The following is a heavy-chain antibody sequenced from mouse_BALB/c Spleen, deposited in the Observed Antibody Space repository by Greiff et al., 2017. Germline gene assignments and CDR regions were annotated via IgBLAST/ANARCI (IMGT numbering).Heavy chain of an antibody. Sequence: VKLMESGPGLVAPSQSLSITCTVSGFSLTSYGVHWVRQPPGKGLEWLGVIWAGGSTNYNSALMYRLSISKDNSKSQVFLKMNSLQTDDTAMYYCASSTMITGPFAYWGQGTLVTVSA. CDR1: GFSLTSYG. V-gene: IGHV2-9*02. D-gene: IGHD2-4*01. J-gene: IGHJ3*01. CDR2: IWAGGST. CDR3: ASSTMITGPFAY.